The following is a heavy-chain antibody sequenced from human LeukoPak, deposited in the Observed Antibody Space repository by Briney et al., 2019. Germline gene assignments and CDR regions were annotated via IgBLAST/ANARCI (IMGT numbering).Heavy chain of an antibody. V-gene: IGHV3-23*01. J-gene: IGHJ5*02. CDR3: TKDPNGDYIGAFDP. D-gene: IGHD4-17*01. Sequence: GGSLRLSCAASRFSFSSFAMTWVRQAPGKGLEWVSSITGGHYATYSTDSVKGRFTISRDNAKNALYLQMNGLRADDTAIYYCTKDPNGDYIGAFDPWGQGTLVTVSS. CDR2: ITGGHYAT. CDR1: RFSFSSFA.